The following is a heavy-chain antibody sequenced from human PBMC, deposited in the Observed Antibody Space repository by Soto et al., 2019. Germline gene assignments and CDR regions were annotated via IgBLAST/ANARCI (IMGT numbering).Heavy chain of an antibody. CDR3: AREDIPYYYGMDV. Sequence: PGGSLRLSCAASGFTFSSYAMHWVRQAPGKGLEWVAVISYGGSNKYYADSVKGRFTISRDNSKNTLYLQMNSLRAEDTAVYYCAREDIPYYYGMDVWGQGTTVTVSS. V-gene: IGHV3-30-3*01. D-gene: IGHD2-15*01. CDR1: GFTFSSYA. J-gene: IGHJ6*02. CDR2: ISYGGSNK.